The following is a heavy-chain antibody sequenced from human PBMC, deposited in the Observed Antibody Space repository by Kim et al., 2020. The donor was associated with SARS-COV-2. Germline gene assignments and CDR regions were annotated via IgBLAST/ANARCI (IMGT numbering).Heavy chain of an antibody. D-gene: IGHD6-19*01. CDR1: GYTLSELS. J-gene: IGHJ6*02. V-gene: IGHV1-24*01. CDR3: ATGPAVAGTLVHYYYYYGMDV. Sequence: ASVKVSCKVSGYTLSELSMHWVRQAPGKGFEWMGGFDPEDGETIYAQKFQGRVTMTEDTSTDTAYMELSSLRSEDTAVYYCATGPAVAGTLVHYYYYYGMDVWGQGTTVTVSS. CDR2: FDPEDGET.